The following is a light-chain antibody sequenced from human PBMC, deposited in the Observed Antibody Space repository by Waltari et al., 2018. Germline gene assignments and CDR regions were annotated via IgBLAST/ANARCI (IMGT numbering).Light chain of an antibody. CDR1: QSINSW. V-gene: IGKV1-5*01. Sequence: DIQMTQSPSTLSASVGARVTITCRASQSINSWLAWYQQKPGKAPKLLIYDASSLESGVQSRFSGSGSETEFTLTISSLQPDDFATYYCQQADRLPLTFGGGTKVEIK. J-gene: IGKJ4*01. CDR2: DAS. CDR3: QQADRLPLT.